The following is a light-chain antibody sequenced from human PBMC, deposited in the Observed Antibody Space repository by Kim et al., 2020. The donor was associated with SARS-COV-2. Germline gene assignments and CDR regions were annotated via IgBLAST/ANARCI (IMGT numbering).Light chain of an antibody. V-gene: IGLV2-8*01. CDR1: SSDVGGYNY. CDR2: EVT. Sequence: GRSGTISCTGTSSDVGGYNYVSWYQQHPGKAPKLMIYEVTKRPSGVPDRFSGSKSGNTASLTVSGLQTEDEAEYYCSSFGGNSNFVFGTGTKVTVL. CDR3: SSFGGNSNFV. J-gene: IGLJ1*01.